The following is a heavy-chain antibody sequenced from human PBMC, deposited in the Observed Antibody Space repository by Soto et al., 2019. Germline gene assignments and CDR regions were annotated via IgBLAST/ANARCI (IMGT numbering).Heavy chain of an antibody. CDR1: GGTFSSYA. CDR3: ARDGSSGWYEWWFDP. Sequence: QVQLVQSGAEVKKPGSSVKVSCKASGGTFSSYAISWVRQAPGLGLEWMGGIIPIFGTANYAQKFQGRVTITADKSTSTAYMELSSLRSEDTAVYYCARDGSSGWYEWWFDPWGQGTLVTVSS. V-gene: IGHV1-69*06. D-gene: IGHD6-19*01. CDR2: IIPIFGTA. J-gene: IGHJ5*02.